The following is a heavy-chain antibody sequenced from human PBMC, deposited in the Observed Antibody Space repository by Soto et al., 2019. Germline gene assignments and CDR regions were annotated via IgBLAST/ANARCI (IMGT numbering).Heavy chain of an antibody. CDR1: GGTFSSYA. Sequence: QVQLVQSGAEVKKPGSSVKVSCKASGGTFSSYAISWVRQAPGQRLEWMGGIIPIFGTTNYAQKFQGRVTLTADESTSTAYEELNRRRAEDRAVYYCARGEGSDSSGFGDAFEIWGQGTMVIVS. CDR3: ARGEGSDSSGFGDAFEI. D-gene: IGHD3-22*01. V-gene: IGHV1-69*12. J-gene: IGHJ3*02. CDR2: IIPIFGTT.